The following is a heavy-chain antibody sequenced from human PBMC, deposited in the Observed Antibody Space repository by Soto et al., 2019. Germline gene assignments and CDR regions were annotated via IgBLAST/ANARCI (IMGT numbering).Heavy chain of an antibody. D-gene: IGHD3-22*01. V-gene: IGHV4-31*03. Sequence: SETLSVTCTVSGGSISSGGYYWSRIRQHPGKGLEWIGYIYYSGSTYYNPSLKSRVTISVDTSKNQFSLKLSSVTAADTAVYYCASLNHYYDSSGYPRYYFDYWGQGTLVTVSS. CDR3: ASLNHYYDSSGYPRYYFDY. J-gene: IGHJ4*02. CDR2: IYYSGST. CDR1: GGSISSGGYY.